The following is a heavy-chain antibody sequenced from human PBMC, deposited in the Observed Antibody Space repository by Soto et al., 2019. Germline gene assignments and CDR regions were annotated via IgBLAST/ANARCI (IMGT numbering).Heavy chain of an antibody. CDR3: ARGMKYGVYSRWFDP. CDR2: INPNSGNT. J-gene: IGHJ5*02. V-gene: IGHV1-8*01. D-gene: IGHD4-17*01. Sequence: QVQLVQSGAEVKKPGASVKVSCKASGYIFTNYDINWVRQATGQGLEYLGWINPNSGNTGYVQKFKGRVTMTRNTSRNTAYMELSSLRSEDTAVYYCARGMKYGVYSRWFDPWGQGTLVTVSS. CDR1: GYIFTNYD.